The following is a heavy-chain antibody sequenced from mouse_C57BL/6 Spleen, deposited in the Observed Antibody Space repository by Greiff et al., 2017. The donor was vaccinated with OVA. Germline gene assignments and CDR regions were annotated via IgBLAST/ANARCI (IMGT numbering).Heavy chain of an antibody. J-gene: IGHJ4*01. Sequence: VQLQQPGAELVKPGASVKLSCKASGYIFTSYWMHWVKQRPGRGLEWIGRIDPNSGGTKYNEKFKSKATLTVDKTSNTAYMQFSSLTSEDSAVYYCARWYFITTVVGDYAMDYWGQGTSVTVSS. D-gene: IGHD1-1*01. CDR1: GYIFTSYW. CDR2: IDPNSGGT. CDR3: ARWYFITTVVGDYAMDY. V-gene: IGHV1-72*01.